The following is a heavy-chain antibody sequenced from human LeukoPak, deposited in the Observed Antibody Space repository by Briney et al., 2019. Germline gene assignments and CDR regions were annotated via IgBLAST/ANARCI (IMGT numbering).Heavy chain of an antibody. CDR3: ARFAHESRGYYTLYYCDY. CDR2: ISSSSSYI. Sequence: GGSLRLSCAASGFTFSSYSMNWVRQAPGKGLEWVSSISSSSSYIYYADSVKGRFTISRDNAKNSLYLQMNSLRAEDTAVYYCARFAHESRGYYTLYYCDYWGQGTLVTVSS. CDR1: GFTFSSYS. J-gene: IGHJ4*02. V-gene: IGHV3-21*01. D-gene: IGHD3-22*01.